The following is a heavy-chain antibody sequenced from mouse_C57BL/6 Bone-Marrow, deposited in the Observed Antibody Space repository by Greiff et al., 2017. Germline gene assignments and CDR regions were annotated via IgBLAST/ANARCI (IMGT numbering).Heavy chain of an antibody. D-gene: IGHD1-1*01. J-gene: IGHJ2*01. CDR3: ARGTTVVATDY. Sequence: QVQLQQPGAELVKPGASVKMSCKASGYTFTSYWITWVKQRPGKGLEWIGDIYPGSGSTNYNEKFKSKATLTVDTSSSTAYMQLGSLTSEDSAVYYCARGTTVVATDYWGQGTTLTVSS. CDR1: GYTFTSYW. CDR2: IYPGSGST. V-gene: IGHV1-55*01.